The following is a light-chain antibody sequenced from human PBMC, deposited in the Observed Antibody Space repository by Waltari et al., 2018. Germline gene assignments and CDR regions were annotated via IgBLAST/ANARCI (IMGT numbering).Light chain of an antibody. CDR3: QQYRSYLYT. Sequence: DIQMTQSPSTLSASVGDRVTITCRASQSISSWLAWYQQKPGKAPKILIYKASSLESGVPSRFSGSGSGTEFTITISSLQPDDFATYYCQQYRSYLYTFGQGTKLEIK. CDR1: QSISSW. J-gene: IGKJ2*01. V-gene: IGKV1-5*03. CDR2: KAS.